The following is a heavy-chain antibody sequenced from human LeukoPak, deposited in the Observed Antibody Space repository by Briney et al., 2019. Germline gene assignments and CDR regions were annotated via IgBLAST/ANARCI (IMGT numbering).Heavy chain of an antibody. J-gene: IGHJ3*02. CDR3: AGPPITMVRGVIGPLDAFDI. V-gene: IGHV4-59*12. D-gene: IGHD3-10*01. CDR1: GGSISSYY. Sequence: SETLSLTCTVSGGSISSYYWSWIRQPPGKGLEWIGYIYYSGSTNYNPSLKSRVTISVDTSKNQFSLKLSSVTAADTAVYYCAGPPITMVRGVIGPLDAFDIWGQGTMVTVSS. CDR2: IYYSGST.